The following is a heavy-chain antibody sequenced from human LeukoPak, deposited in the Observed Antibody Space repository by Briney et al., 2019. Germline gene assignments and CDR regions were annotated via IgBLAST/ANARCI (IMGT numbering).Heavy chain of an antibody. Sequence: SETLSLTCTVSGGSISSYYWSWIRQPPGKGLEWIGYIYYSGSTNYNPSLKSRVTISVDTSKNQFSLKLSSVTAADTAVYYCAREVFFGVVNWFDPRGQGTLVTVSS. J-gene: IGHJ5*02. D-gene: IGHD3-3*01. CDR3: AREVFFGVVNWFDP. CDR1: GGSISSYY. CDR2: IYYSGST. V-gene: IGHV4-59*12.